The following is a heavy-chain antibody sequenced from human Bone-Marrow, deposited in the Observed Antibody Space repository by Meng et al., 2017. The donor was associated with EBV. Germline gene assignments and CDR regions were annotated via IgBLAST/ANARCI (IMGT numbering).Heavy chain of an antibody. Sequence: QVHLVQYGAAGKKPGVSVTVSCKVPGYPFTRYDINWVRQAPGQGLEWMGWMNPDSGDTGYVQKFQGRVTMTRNISINTAYMDLSSLRSEDTAVYYCARDVYASGSYRSDPWGQGTLVTVSS. CDR2: MNPDSGDT. CDR3: ARDVYASGSYRSDP. J-gene: IGHJ5*02. V-gene: IGHV1-8*01. D-gene: IGHD3-10*01. CDR1: GYPFTRYD.